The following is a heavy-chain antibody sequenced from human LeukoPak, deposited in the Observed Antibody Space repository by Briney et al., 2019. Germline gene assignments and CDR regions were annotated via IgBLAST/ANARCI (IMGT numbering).Heavy chain of an antibody. CDR1: GFTFVSHG. V-gene: IGHV3-48*01. J-gene: IGHJ4*02. CDR3: ARVRGPTVTTMYFDY. Sequence: GSLRLSRAASGFTFVSHGMIWVRQAPGKGLEWLSYISPGSTTINSADSVKDRFTTSRDKAKSSLFLQMNSLRAEDTAVYYCARVRGPTVTTMYFDYWGQGALVTVPS. CDR2: ISPGSTTI. D-gene: IGHD4-17*01.